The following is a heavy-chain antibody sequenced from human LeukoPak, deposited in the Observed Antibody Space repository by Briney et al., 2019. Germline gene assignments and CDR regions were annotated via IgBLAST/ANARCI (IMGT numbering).Heavy chain of an antibody. V-gene: IGHV3-7*03. Sequence: GGSLRLSCTASGFTFSSHWMTWVRQPPGKGLEWVANIKEDGSVKYYVDSVKGRFTISRDNTKNALYLQMNSLRADDTAVYYCARGDFDCWGQGTLVTVSS. CDR1: GFTFSSHW. J-gene: IGHJ4*02. CDR2: IKEDGSVK. CDR3: ARGDFDC.